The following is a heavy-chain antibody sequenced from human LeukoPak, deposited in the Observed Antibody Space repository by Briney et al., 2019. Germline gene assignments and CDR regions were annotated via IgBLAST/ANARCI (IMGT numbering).Heavy chain of an antibody. CDR2: VYSGGDR. Sequence: GSLRLSCAASGFVVSSNYMSWVRQAPGKGLEWVSVVYSGGDRYYTDSVKGRFTISRDNSENTLYLQMNSLRAEDTAVYYCGGQLRDLGDYYMDVWGTGTTVT. CDR3: GGQLRDLGDYYMDV. CDR1: GFVVSSNY. V-gene: IGHV3-53*01. D-gene: IGHD2-21*01. J-gene: IGHJ6*03.